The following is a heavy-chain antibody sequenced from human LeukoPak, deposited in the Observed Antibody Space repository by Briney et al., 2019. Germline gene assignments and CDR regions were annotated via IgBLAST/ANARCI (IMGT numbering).Heavy chain of an antibody. V-gene: IGHV3-23*01. D-gene: IGHD2-2*02. CDR3: YAHDIVVVPAAITLPDAFDI. Sequence: PGGSLRLSCAASGFTFSSYAMSWVRQAPGKGLEWVSAISGSGGSTYYADSVKGRFTISRGNSKNTLYLQMNSLRAEDTAVYYCYAHDIVVVPAAITLPDAFDIWGQGTMVTVSS. J-gene: IGHJ3*02. CDR1: GFTFSSYA. CDR2: ISGSGGST.